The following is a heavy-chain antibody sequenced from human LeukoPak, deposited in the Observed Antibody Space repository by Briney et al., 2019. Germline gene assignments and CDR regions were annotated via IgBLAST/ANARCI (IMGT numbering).Heavy chain of an antibody. V-gene: IGHV4-31*03. CDR1: GGSISSGGYY. Sequence: SETLSLTCTVSGGSISSGGYYWSWIRQHPGKGLEWIGYIYYSGSTYYNPSLKSRVTISVDTSKNQFSLKLSSVTAADTAVYYCARDAPGVRPIMGAPYYYGSGSYPPTSWGQGTLVTVSS. D-gene: IGHD3-10*01. CDR2: IYYSGST. CDR3: ARDAPGVRPIMGAPYYYGSGSYPPTS. J-gene: IGHJ5*02.